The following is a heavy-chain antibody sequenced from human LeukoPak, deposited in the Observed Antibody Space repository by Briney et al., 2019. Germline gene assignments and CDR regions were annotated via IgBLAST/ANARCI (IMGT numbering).Heavy chain of an antibody. CDR3: AKDGAWLRFDD. CDR1: GFTFSTYG. V-gene: IGHV3-23*01. J-gene: IGHJ4*02. Sequence: QSGGSLRLSCAASGFTFSTYGMNWVRQAPGKGLEWVSGVSPSGDITYYADPVKGRFTISRDNSKNTVYLQMNNVRAEDTAVYYCAKDGAWLRFDDWGQGTLVTVSS. CDR2: VSPSGDIT. D-gene: IGHD5-12*01.